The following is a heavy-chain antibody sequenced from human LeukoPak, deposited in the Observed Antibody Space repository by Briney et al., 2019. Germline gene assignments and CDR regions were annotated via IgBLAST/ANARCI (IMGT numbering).Heavy chain of an antibody. Sequence: SETLSLTCAVYGGSFSGYYWSWIRQPPGKGLEWIGEINHSGSTNYSPSLKSRVTISVDTSKNQFSLKLSSVTAADTAVYYCAGGKQLVRSRDYWGQGTLVTVSS. CDR3: AGGKQLVRSRDY. V-gene: IGHV4-34*01. CDR2: INHSGST. J-gene: IGHJ4*02. CDR1: GGSFSGYY. D-gene: IGHD6-6*01.